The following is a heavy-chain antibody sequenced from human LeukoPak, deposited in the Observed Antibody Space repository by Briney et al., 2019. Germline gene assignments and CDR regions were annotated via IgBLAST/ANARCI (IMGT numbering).Heavy chain of an antibody. CDR1: GGTSSSYA. CDR2: IIPIFGTA. D-gene: IGHD6-13*01. Sequence: SVKVSCKASGGTSSSYAISWVRQAPGQGLEWMGGIIPIFGTANYAQKFQGRVTITADESTSTAYMELSSLRSEDTAVYYCARDPGIAAAGTEGRWFDPWGQGTLVTVSS. J-gene: IGHJ5*02. CDR3: ARDPGIAAAGTEGRWFDP. V-gene: IGHV1-69*01.